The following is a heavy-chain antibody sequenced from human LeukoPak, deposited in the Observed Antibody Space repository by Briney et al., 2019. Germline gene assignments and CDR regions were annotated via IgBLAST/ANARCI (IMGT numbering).Heavy chain of an antibody. V-gene: IGHV1-18*01. CDR3: ARDARHYYDRNTFDY. CDR1: GYTFTSYG. CDR2: ISAYNGNT. Sequence: ASVKVSCKASGYTFTSYGISWVRQAPGQGLEWMGWISAYNGNTNYAQKLQGRVTMTTDTSTSTAYVELRSLRSDDTAVYYCARDARHYYDRNTFDYWGQGTLVTVSS. J-gene: IGHJ4*02. D-gene: IGHD3-22*01.